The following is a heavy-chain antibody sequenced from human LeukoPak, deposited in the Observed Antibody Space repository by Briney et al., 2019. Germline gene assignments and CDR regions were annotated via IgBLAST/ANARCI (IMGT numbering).Heavy chain of an antibody. J-gene: IGHJ4*02. CDR3: AGGESLRFLDY. CDR2: ISGSGGST. Sequence: PGGSLRLPCAASGFTFSSYAMSWVRQAPGEGLERVSAISGSGGSTYYADSVKGRFTISRDNSKNTLYLQMNSLRAEDTAVYYCAGGESLRFLDYWGQGTLVTVSS. V-gene: IGHV3-23*01. D-gene: IGHD3-3*01. CDR1: GFTFSSYA.